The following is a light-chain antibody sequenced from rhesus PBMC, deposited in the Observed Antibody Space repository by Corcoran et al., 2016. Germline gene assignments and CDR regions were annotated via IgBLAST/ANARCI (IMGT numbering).Light chain of an antibody. Sequence: DVVMTQSPLSLAVTPGQPASISCRSSQSLVDSDGTTYLNWLHQKPGQPPRRLIYKISNRDSGVPDRVSGSGAGTDFTLKISRVEAVDVGVYYCFQGTHFPYSFGPGTKVEI. CDR3: FQGTHFPYS. CDR2: KIS. CDR1: QSLVDSDGTTY. J-gene: IGKJ2*01. V-gene: IGKV2S9*01.